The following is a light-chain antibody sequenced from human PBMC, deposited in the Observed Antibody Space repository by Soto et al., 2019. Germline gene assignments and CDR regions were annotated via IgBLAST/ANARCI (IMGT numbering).Light chain of an antibody. Sequence: DIVLTQSPVTMSLSPGKRATLSCRASQSISRRYLAWYQKRHGQAPRLLIYGASTRAAGIPDRLSGSGYGTDLTLTITRIETEDSEVYFCQQYTGPPTTFGHGARLEIK. CDR1: QSISRRY. J-gene: IGKJ5*01. CDR3: QQYTGPPTT. V-gene: IGKV3-20*01. CDR2: GAS.